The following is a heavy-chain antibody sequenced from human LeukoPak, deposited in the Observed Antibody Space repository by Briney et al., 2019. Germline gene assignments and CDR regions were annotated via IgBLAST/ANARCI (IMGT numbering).Heavy chain of an antibody. V-gene: IGHV3-74*01. D-gene: IGHD3-22*01. CDR3: VRDSYYYDSSNKLKY. Sequence: GGSLRLSCAASGFTFSNYWMYWVRQAPGKGLVWVSRINSDGNRRNYADSVKGRFNISRVNAKSSLFLQMDGLRVEDTAVYYCVRDSYYYDSSNKLKYWGQGTLVTVSS. CDR2: INSDGNRR. CDR1: GFTFSNYW. J-gene: IGHJ4*02.